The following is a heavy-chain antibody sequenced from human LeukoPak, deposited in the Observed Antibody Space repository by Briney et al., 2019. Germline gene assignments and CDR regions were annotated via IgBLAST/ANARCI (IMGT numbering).Heavy chain of an antibody. CDR2: INPNSGGT. CDR1: GYTFTSYG. CDR3: AREVRGGKNY. D-gene: IGHD3-10*01. Sequence: ASVKVPCKASGYTFTSYGISWVRQRPGQGLKWMGWINPNSGGTNYAQKFQGRVTMTRDTSISTAYMELSRLRSDDTAVYYCAREVRGGKNYWGQGTLVTVSS. J-gene: IGHJ4*02. V-gene: IGHV1-2*02.